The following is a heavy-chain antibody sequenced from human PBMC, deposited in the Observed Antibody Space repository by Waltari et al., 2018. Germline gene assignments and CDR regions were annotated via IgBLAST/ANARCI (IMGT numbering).Heavy chain of an antibody. J-gene: IGHJ3*02. D-gene: IGHD1-1*01. V-gene: IGHV4-39*01. Sequence: QLQLQESGPGLVKPSETLSLTCTVSGGSISSSSYYWGWIRQPPGKGLEWIGSIYYSGSTYYNPSLKSRVTISVDTSKNQFSLKLSSVTAADTAVYYCASLELEHGHDAFDIWGQGTMVTVSS. CDR2: IYYSGST. CDR1: GGSISSSSYY. CDR3: ASLELEHGHDAFDI.